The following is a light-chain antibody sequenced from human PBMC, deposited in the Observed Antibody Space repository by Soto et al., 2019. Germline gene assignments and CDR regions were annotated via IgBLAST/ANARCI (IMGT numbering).Light chain of an antibody. Sequence: EIVMTQSPASLSVSPGDGATLSCRASQSGASNVAWYQQQPGHGPRLLIHGASTRAAGVPARFSGSGSATDFTLTISSLQSEDVAVYYCQQYHNWPPQYTFGHGTKLQIK. V-gene: IGKV3-15*01. CDR3: QQYHNWPPQYT. J-gene: IGKJ2*01. CDR2: GAS. CDR1: QSGASN.